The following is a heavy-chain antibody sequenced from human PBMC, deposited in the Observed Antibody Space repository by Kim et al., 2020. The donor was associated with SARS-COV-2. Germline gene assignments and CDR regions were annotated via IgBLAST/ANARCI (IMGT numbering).Heavy chain of an antibody. J-gene: IGHJ4*02. CDR3: ARDLPLLWNYYFDY. Sequence: ADSGKGRFTISRDNAKNSLYLQMTSLRDEDTAVYYCARDLPLLWNYYFDYWGQGTLVTVSS. D-gene: IGHD2-21*01. V-gene: IGHV3-48*02.